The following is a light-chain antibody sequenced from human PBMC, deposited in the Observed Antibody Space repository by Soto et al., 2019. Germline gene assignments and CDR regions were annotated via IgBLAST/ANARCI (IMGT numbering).Light chain of an antibody. CDR1: QDISNY. Sequence: DIQMTQSPPSLSASVGDRVTITCQASQDISNYLNWYQQKPGKAPKLLNYDASKLETGVPSRFSGSGSGTDFTFTISSLQPEDIATYYCQQYDNRPLTFGGGNKVEIK. J-gene: IGKJ4*01. V-gene: IGKV1-33*01. CDR3: QQYDNRPLT. CDR2: DAS.